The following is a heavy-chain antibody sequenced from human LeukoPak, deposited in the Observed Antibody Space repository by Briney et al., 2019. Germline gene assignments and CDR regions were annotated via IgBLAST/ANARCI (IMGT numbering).Heavy chain of an antibody. D-gene: IGHD2-15*01. CDR2: INPNSGGI. V-gene: IGHV1-2*02. J-gene: IGHJ4*02. CDR1: GYTFTGYY. CDR3: ARDRYLGYCSGGSCYPLDY. Sequence: ASVKVSCKASGYTFTGYYMHWVRQAPGQGLEWMGWINPNSGGINYAQKFQGRVTMTRDTSISTAYMELSRLRSDDTAVYYCARDRYLGYCSGGSCYPLDYWGQGTLVTVSS.